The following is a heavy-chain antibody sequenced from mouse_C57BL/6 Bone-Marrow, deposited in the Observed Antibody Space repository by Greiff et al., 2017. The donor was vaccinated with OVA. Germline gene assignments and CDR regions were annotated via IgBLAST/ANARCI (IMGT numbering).Heavy chain of an antibody. Sequence: QVQLQQSGAELARPGASVKLSCKASGYTFTSYGISWVKQRTGQGLEWIGEIYPRSGNTYYNEKFKGKATLTADKSSSTAYMEIRSLTSEDSAVYFCARTRRGFAYWGQGTLVTVSA. J-gene: IGHJ3*01. CDR3: ARTRRGFAY. CDR1: GYTFTSYG. V-gene: IGHV1-81*01. CDR2: IYPRSGNT.